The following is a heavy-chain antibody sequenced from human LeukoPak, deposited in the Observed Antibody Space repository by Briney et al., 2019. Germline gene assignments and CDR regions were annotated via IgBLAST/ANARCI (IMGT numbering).Heavy chain of an antibody. CDR1: GFTVSTNY. V-gene: IGHV3-53*01. CDR2: IYSGGST. J-gene: IGHJ3*02. Sequence: PGRSLRLSCAASGFTVSTNYMSWVRQAPGMGLEWVSVIYSGGSTKYADSVKGRFTISRDNSKNTLYLQMNSLRAEDTAVYYCAREASRDGYNDAFDIWGQGTMVTVSS. D-gene: IGHD5-24*01. CDR3: AREASRDGYNDAFDI.